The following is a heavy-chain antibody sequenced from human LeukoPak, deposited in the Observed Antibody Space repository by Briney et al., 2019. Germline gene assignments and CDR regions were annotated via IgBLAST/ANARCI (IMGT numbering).Heavy chain of an antibody. CDR1: GFTFSSYG. CDR2: ISGSGGST. Sequence: GGSLRLSCAASGFTFSSYGMSWARQAPGKGLEWVSAISGSGGSTYYADSVKGRFTISRDNSKNTLYLQMNSLRAEDTAVYYCAKDIDNGDYVVYWGQGTLVTVSS. V-gene: IGHV3-23*01. D-gene: IGHD4-17*01. J-gene: IGHJ4*02. CDR3: AKDIDNGDYVVY.